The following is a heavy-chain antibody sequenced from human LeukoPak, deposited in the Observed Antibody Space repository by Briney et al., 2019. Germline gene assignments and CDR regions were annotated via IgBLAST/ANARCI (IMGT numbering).Heavy chain of an antibody. CDR3: ARAYCGGDCYPGNYAFDI. J-gene: IGHJ3*02. CDR1: GFTFSSYG. Sequence: GGSLRLSCAASGFTFSSYGMSWVRQAPGKGLEWVSAISGSGGSTYYADSVKGRFTISRDNAKNSLYLQMNSLRAEDTAVYYCARAYCGGDCYPGNYAFDIWGQGTMVTVSS. D-gene: IGHD2-21*02. V-gene: IGHV3-23*01. CDR2: ISGSGGST.